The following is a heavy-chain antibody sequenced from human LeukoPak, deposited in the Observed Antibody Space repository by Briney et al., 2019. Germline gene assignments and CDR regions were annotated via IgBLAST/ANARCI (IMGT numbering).Heavy chain of an antibody. CDR3: ARDPRYSSSWYYFDY. CDR2: ISYDGSNK. Sequence: GGSLRLSCAASGFTFSSYAMHWVRQAPGKGLERVAVISYDGSNKYYADSVKGRFTISRDNSKNTLYLQMNSLRAEDTAVYYCARDPRYSSSWYYFDYWGQGTLVTVSS. CDR1: GFTFSSYA. J-gene: IGHJ4*02. V-gene: IGHV3-30-3*01. D-gene: IGHD6-13*01.